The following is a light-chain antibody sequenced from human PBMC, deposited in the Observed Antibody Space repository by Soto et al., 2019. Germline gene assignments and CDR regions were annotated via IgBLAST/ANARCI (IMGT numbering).Light chain of an antibody. J-gene: IGKJ1*01. CDR3: QQYYNPPLT. CDR1: QSLLLSSNNRNY. CDR2: WAS. Sequence: DIVMTQSPDSLAVSLGARATINCKSSQSLLLSSNNRNYLAWYQQKPRQPPKLLIYWASTRESGVPDRFSGSGSGTDFTLTISSLQAEDVAVYYCQQYYNPPLTFGQGTKVDIK. V-gene: IGKV4-1*01.